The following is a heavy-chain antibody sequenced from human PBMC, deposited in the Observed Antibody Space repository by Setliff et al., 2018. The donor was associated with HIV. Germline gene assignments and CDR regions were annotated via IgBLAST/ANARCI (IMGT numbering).Heavy chain of an antibody. V-gene: IGHV1-24*01. CDR2: FAPEYDKT. D-gene: IGHD3-9*01. J-gene: IGHJ4*02. Sequence: ASVKVSCKASGGTFTNSAIGWVRQAPGKGLEWMGGFAPEYDKTFYAQKFQGRVTMSEDTSTDTAYMELSSLRSEDTAVYYCAYYDILTGLDYWGQGTLVTVSS. CDR1: GGTFTNSA. CDR3: AYYDILTGLDY.